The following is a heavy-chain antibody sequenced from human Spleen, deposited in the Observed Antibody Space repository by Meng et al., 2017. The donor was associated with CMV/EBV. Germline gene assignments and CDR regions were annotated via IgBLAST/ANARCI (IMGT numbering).Heavy chain of an antibody. Sequence: SETLSLTCTVSGGSISGYYWSWIRQPPGKGLEWIGYIHYSGSSIDNPSLKSRVTISVDSSKKQFSLKLTSVTAADTAVYYCARDGGGNSPYYYYGMDVWGQGTTVTSP. V-gene: IGHV4-59*01. CDR3: ARDGGGNSPYYYYGMDV. J-gene: IGHJ6*02. CDR1: GGSISGYY. CDR2: IHYSGSS. D-gene: IGHD3-16*01.